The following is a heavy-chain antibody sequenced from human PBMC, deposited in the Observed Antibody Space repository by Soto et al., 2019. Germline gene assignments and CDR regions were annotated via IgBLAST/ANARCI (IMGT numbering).Heavy chain of an antibody. J-gene: IGHJ4*02. CDR1: GFSLSTSGVG. CDR3: AHCTYYFWSGYSNVPFDY. V-gene: IGHV2-5*01. CDR2: IYRNDDK. D-gene: IGHD3-3*01. Sequence: QITLKESGPTLVKPTQTLTLTCTFSGFSLSTSGVGVGWIRQPPGKALEWLALIYRNDDKRYSPSLKSRLTITKDTSKNQVVLTMTTMDPVDTATYYCAHCTYYFWSGYSNVPFDYWGQGSLVTVSS.